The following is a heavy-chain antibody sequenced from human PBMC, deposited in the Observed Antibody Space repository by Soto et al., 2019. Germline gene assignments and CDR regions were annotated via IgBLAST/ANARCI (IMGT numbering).Heavy chain of an antibody. V-gene: IGHV3-7*03. CDR2: INRAGNDT. CDR3: PRDPDTSGSAPISEF. CDR1: GFTLSTFW. Sequence: GGSRRLSCAASGFTLSTFWMSWFRQAPGKGLEWVATINRAGNDTYYVDSVKGRFTISRDNAKDSLYLQMNSLRAEDTAVYYCPRDPDTSGSAPISEFWGQGTMVTVSS. J-gene: IGHJ4*03. D-gene: IGHD3-22*01.